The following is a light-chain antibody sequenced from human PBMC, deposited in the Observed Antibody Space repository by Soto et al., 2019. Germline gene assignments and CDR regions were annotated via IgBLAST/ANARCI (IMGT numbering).Light chain of an antibody. CDR1: QSVTSRY. CDR2: GAS. Sequence: EIVLTQSPGTLSLSPGERATLSCRASQSVTSRYVAWYQQKPGQAPRLLIYGASTRATGIPDRFSDSRSGTHYTHTNRRLEPDDFAVYYGQQYAGSPTWTFGQGTKVEIK. CDR3: QQYAGSPTWT. V-gene: IGKV3-20*01. J-gene: IGKJ1*01.